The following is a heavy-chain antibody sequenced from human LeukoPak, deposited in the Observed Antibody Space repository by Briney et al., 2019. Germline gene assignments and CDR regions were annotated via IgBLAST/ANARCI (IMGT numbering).Heavy chain of an antibody. CDR2: INHSGST. CDR3: ARSPPGGFWSGYYDY. J-gene: IGHJ4*02. V-gene: IGHV4-34*01. CDR1: GGSFSGYY. Sequence: PSETLSLTCAVYGGSFSGYYWSWIRQPPGKGLEWIGEINHSGSTNYNPSLKSRVTISVDTSKNQFSLKLSSVTAADTGVYYCARSPPGGFWSGYYDYWGQGTLSPSPQ. D-gene: IGHD3-3*01.